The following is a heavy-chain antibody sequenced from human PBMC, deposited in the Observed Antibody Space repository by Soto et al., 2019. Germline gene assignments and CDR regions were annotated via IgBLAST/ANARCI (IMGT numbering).Heavy chain of an antibody. D-gene: IGHD3-3*01. V-gene: IGHV4-39*01. CDR1: GGSISSNTYY. Sequence: QLQLQQSGPRLVKPSEALSLTCTVSGGSISSNTYYWGWLCQSPGKGLEWIGSIYYNGNTYYNPSLKSRVTISGDTSKNQFSLNLSSVTAADTAMYYCARHKEWLRFRYVDSWGQGTLVTVSS. CDR3: ARHKEWLRFRYVDS. CDR2: IYYNGNT. J-gene: IGHJ4*02.